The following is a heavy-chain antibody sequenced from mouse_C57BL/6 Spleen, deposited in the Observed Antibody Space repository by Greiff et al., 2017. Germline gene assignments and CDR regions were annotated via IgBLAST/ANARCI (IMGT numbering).Heavy chain of an antibody. CDR2: IDPSDSYT. CDR1: GYTFTSYW. J-gene: IGHJ2*01. D-gene: IGHD1-1*01. Sequence: VQLQQPGAELVKPGASVKLSCKASGYTFTSYWMQWVKQRPGQGLEWIGEIDPSDSYTNYNQKFKGKATLTVATSSSTAYMHLSSRTSEDSAVYYCARRVNYYGSSYAPYFDYWGQGTTLTVSS. CDR3: ARRVNYYGSSYAPYFDY. V-gene: IGHV1-50*01.